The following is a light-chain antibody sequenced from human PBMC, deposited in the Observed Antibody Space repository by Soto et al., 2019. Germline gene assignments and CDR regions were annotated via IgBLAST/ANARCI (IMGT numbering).Light chain of an antibody. CDR3: QQHDNLPT. Sequence: DIQMTQSPSSLSASVGDRVTITCRASQDIKNYLNWLQQKPGKAPKPLIYDASNLETGVPSRFSGSGSGTHFTLTISRLQPEDIATYYCQQHDNLPTVGQGTRLEIK. V-gene: IGKV1-33*01. J-gene: IGKJ5*01. CDR2: DAS. CDR1: QDIKNY.